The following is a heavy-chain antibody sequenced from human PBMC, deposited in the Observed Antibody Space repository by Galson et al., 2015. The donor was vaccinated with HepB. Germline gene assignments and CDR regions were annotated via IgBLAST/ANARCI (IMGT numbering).Heavy chain of an antibody. CDR2: ISYDGSNK. V-gene: IGHV3-30*18. CDR1: GFTFSSYG. Sequence: SLRLSCAASGFTFSSYGMHWVRQAPGKGLEWVAVISYDGSNKYYADSVKGRFTISRDNSKNTLYLQMNSLRAEDTAVYYCAKDVYYDFWSGYYTGDYYYYGMDVWGQGTTVTVSS. J-gene: IGHJ6*02. CDR3: AKDVYYDFWSGYYTGDYYYYGMDV. D-gene: IGHD3-3*01.